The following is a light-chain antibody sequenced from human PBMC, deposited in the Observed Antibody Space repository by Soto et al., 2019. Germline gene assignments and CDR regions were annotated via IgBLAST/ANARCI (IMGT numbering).Light chain of an antibody. CDR3: QQYNSYSRT. J-gene: IGKJ1*01. CDR1: QNIRNW. Sequence: DIQMTQSPSTLSASVGDSVTITCRASQNIRNWLAWYQQKPGKAPNPLIYDASSLKSGVPARFSGSGSGTEFTLTTSSLQPDDFATYYCQQYNSYSRTFGQGTKVDIK. V-gene: IGKV1-5*01. CDR2: DAS.